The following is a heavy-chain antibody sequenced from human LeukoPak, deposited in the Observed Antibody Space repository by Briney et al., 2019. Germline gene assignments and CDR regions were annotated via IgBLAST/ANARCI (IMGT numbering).Heavy chain of an antibody. D-gene: IGHD1-26*01. CDR3: ARDGGSYYGY. V-gene: IGHV3-74*01. Sequence: GGSLRLSCAASGFTFSSYWMHWVRQAPGKGLVWVSRISIDGSSTSYADSVKGRFTISRDNAKNTLYLQMNSLRVEDTAVYYCARDGGSYYGYWGQGTLVTVSS. J-gene: IGHJ4*02. CDR2: ISIDGSST. CDR1: GFTFSSYW.